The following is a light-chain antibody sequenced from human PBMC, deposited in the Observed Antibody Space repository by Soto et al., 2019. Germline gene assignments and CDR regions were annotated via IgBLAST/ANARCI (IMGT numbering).Light chain of an antibody. J-gene: IGKJ1*01. Sequence: VIWMTQSPSLLSASTGDRVTISCRMSHGISSYLAWYQQKPGKAPELLIYAAFTLQSGVPSRFSGSGSGTDFTLTISCLQSEDFATYYPPQGTFGQGTKVEIK. CDR3: PQGT. CDR1: HGISSY. V-gene: IGKV1D-8*03. CDR2: AAF.